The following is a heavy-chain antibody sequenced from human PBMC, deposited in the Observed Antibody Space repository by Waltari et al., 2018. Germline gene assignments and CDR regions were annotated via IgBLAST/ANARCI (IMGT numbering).Heavy chain of an antibody. V-gene: IGHV3-74*01. D-gene: IGHD6-19*01. J-gene: IGHJ6*04. CDR3: ARDSSGWGRVDV. CDR1: GFTFSSYW. Sequence: EVQLVESGGGLVQPGGSLRLSCAASGFTFSSYWMHWVRQAPGKGLLEGASMNSEGSSTSYADSVKGRFTISRDNAKNTLYLQMNSLRAEDTAVYYCARDSSGWGRVDVWGKGTTVTVSS. CDR2: MNSEGSST.